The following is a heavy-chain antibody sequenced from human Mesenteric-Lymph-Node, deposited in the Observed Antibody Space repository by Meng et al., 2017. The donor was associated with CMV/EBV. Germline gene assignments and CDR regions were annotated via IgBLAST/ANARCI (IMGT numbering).Heavy chain of an antibody. CDR2: INPKTGGR. CDR1: GHTFIDYY. J-gene: IGHJ4*02. Sequence: QVQLVQSGAEVKKPGASVRVSCKASGHTFIDYYINWVRQAPGQGLEWMGRINPKTGGRSCAQNFQGRVTMTRDTSINTAYMEVNRLNSDDTAMYYCARDRDTDWYSPFDYWGQGTLVTVSS. V-gene: IGHV1-2*06. CDR3: ARDRDTDWYSPFDY. D-gene: IGHD3-9*01.